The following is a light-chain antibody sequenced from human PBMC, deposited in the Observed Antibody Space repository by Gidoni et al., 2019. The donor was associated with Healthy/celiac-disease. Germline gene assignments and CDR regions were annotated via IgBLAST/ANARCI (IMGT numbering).Light chain of an antibody. CDR2: DES. CDR3: QVWDSGVV. J-gene: IGLJ2*01. CDR1: NIGSKS. Sequence: SYVLTQPPSVSVAPGQTARITCGGNNIGSKSVHWYQQKPGQAPVLVVYDESDRPSGIPERFSGSNSGNTATMTISRFEAGDEADYYCQVWDSGVVFGGGTKLTVL. V-gene: IGLV3-21*02.